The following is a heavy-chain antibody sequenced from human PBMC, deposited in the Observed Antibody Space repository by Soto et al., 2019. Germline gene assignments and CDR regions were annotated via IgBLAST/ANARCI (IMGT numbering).Heavy chain of an antibody. V-gene: IGHV1-2*04. J-gene: IGHJ6*02. CDR3: ARERAAAGIPLYGMDV. D-gene: IGHD6-13*01. CDR1: GYTFTGCY. CDR2: INPNSGGT. Sequence: ASVKVSCKASGYTFTGCYMHWVRQAPGQGLEWMGWINPNSGGTNYAQKFQGWVTMTRDTSISTAYMGLSRLRSDDTAVYYCARERAAAGIPLYGMDVWGQGTTVTVSS.